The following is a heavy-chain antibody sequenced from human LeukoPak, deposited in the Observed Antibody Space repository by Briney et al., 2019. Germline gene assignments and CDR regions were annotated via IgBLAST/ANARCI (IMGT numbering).Heavy chain of an antibody. D-gene: IGHD3-10*01. V-gene: IGHV1-2*06. CDR1: GYTFNGYY. Sequence: GASVKVSCKXSGYTFNGYYMHWVRQAPGQGLEWMGRINPNSGGTNYAQKFQGRVTMTRDTSISTAYMELSRLRSDDTAVYYCAREKWFGESHDAFDIWGQGTMVTVSS. CDR2: INPNSGGT. CDR3: AREKWFGESHDAFDI. J-gene: IGHJ3*02.